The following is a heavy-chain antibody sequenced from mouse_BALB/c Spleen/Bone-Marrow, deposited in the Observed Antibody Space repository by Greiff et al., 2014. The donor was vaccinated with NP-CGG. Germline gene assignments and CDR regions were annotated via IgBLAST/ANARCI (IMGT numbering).Heavy chain of an antibody. V-gene: IGHV3-1*02. D-gene: IGHD4-1*01. CDR1: GYSITSYYS. CDR2: IHYSGIT. J-gene: IGHJ4*01. Sequence: VQLKQSGPDLVKPSQSLSLTCTVTGYSITSYYSWHWIRQFPGNKLEWMGYIHYSGITVYNPSLKSRISITRDTSNNQFFLQLNSVTTEDTVTYYCARFAGTPYTMDYWGQGTSVTVSS. CDR3: ARFAGTPYTMDY.